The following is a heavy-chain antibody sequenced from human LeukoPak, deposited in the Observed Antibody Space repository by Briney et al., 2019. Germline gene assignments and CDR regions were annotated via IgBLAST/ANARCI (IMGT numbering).Heavy chain of an antibody. J-gene: IGHJ3*02. CDR3: ARDPYSSGWYKDAFDI. Sequence: PGESLRLSCAASGFTFSSYSMNWVRQAPGKGLEWVSSISGSSSYINYADSVKGRFTISRDNAQNSLFLRLNSLRAEDTAVYYCARDPYSSGWYKDAFDIWGQGTMVTVSS. CDR2: ISGSSSYI. V-gene: IGHV3-21*01. CDR1: GFTFSSYS. D-gene: IGHD6-19*01.